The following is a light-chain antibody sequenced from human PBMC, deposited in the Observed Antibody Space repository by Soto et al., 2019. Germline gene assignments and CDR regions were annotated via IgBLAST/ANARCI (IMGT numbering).Light chain of an antibody. V-gene: IGLV2-14*01. CDR3: TSYKSSSTWV. Sequence: QSALTQPASVSGSPGQSITISCTGTSSDVGGYNYVSWYQQHPGKAPKLLIYEVSNRPSGVFNRFSCSKSGNTASLTISGLQAEDEADYYCTSYKSSSTWVFGGGTKLTVL. CDR1: SSDVGGYNY. CDR2: EVS. J-gene: IGLJ3*02.